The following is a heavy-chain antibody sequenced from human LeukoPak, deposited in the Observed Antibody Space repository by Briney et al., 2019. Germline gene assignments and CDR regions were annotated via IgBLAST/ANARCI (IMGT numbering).Heavy chain of an antibody. D-gene: IGHD2-21*02. J-gene: IGHJ4*02. Sequence: GGSLRLSCAASGFTFSSYSMNWVRQAPGKGLEWISYISSSSRTIYYADSVKGRFTISRDNAKNSLYLQMNSLRAEDTAIYYCAKGMGAYCDGDCSSRIFDYWGQGTLVTVSS. CDR1: GFTFSSYS. V-gene: IGHV3-48*01. CDR2: ISSSSRTI. CDR3: AKGMGAYCDGDCSSRIFDY.